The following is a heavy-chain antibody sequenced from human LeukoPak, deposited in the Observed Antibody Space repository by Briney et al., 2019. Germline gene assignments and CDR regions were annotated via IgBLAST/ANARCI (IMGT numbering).Heavy chain of an antibody. J-gene: IGHJ5*02. Sequence: PGGSLRLSCAASGFTLSDYYMSWIRQAPGKGLEWVSYISSSGSTIYYADSVKGRFTISRDNAKNSLYLQMNSLRAEDTAVYYCARQGGDGPFNWFDPWGQGTLVTVSS. CDR2: ISSSGSTI. CDR3: ARQGGDGPFNWFDP. V-gene: IGHV3-11*01. CDR1: GFTLSDYY. D-gene: IGHD3-16*01.